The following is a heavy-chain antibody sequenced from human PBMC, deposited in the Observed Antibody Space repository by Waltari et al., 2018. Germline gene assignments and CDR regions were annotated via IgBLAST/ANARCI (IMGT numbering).Heavy chain of an antibody. V-gene: IGHV4-39*07. CDR2: IYYSGST. J-gene: IGHJ3*02. D-gene: IGHD2-8*02. CDR1: GGSISSSSYY. Sequence: QLQLQESGPGLVKPSETLSLTCTVSGGSISSSSYYWGWIRQPPGKGLEWIGSIYYSGSTNYNPSLKSRVTISVDTSKNQFSLKLSSVTAADTAVYYCARGTGGVWKDAFDIWGQGTMVTVSS. CDR3: ARGTGGVWKDAFDI.